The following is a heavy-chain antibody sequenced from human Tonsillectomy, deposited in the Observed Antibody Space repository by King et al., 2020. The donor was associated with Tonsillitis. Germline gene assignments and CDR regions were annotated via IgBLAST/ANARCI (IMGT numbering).Heavy chain of an antibody. Sequence: VQLQESGPGLVKPSETLSLTCTVSGGSISSYYWSWIRQPPGKGLEWIGYIYYSGSTNYNPSLKSRVTISVDTSKNQFSLKLSSVTAADTAVYHCARGGPLIQLWSGAFDIWGQGTMVTVSS. CDR1: GGSISSYY. CDR2: IYYSGST. D-gene: IGHD5-18*01. CDR3: ARGGPLIQLWSGAFDI. J-gene: IGHJ3*02. V-gene: IGHV4-59*01.